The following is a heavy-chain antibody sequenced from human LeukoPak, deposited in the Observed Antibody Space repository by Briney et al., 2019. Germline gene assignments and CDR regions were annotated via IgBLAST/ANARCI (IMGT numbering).Heavy chain of an antibody. CDR2: ISGSGGST. Sequence: GGSLRLSCAASGFTFSSYAMSWARQAPGKGLEWVSAISGSGGSTYYADSVKGRFTISRDNSKNTLYLQMNSLRAEDTAVYYCAKTSGSYYLDYFDYWGQGTLVTVSP. J-gene: IGHJ4*02. V-gene: IGHV3-23*01. D-gene: IGHD1-26*01. CDR1: GFTFSSYA. CDR3: AKTSGSYYLDYFDY.